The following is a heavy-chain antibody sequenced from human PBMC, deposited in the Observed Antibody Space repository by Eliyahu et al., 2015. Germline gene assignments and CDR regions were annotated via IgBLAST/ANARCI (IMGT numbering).Heavy chain of an antibody. D-gene: IGHD5-24*01. J-gene: IGHJ5*02. V-gene: IGHV4-34*01. Sequence: QVQLQQWGAGLLKPSETLSLTXAXXGGSXXGYYWSWIRQSPGKGLXWIGEVNHSGNTNYSPSLKSRVTISVDTSKNEFSLKMNSVTAADTSVYYCARGRYNYNGGGRWFDPWGQGTLVTVSS. CDR2: VNHSGNT. CDR1: GGSXXGYY. CDR3: ARGRYNYNGGGRWFDP.